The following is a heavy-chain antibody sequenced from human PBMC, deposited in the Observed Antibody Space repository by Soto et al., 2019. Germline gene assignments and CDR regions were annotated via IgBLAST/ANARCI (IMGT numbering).Heavy chain of an antibody. Sequence: DVQLVESGGGLIQPGGSLRLSCVASGLTVSGKKYMAWVRQAPGKGPEWVSGVYELDGTYCADSVRGRFTTSIGSSRTRLCLQMRFLGPEDTALYFCATWHLREHAYDIWGQGTMVTVSS. CDR2: VYELDGT. CDR1: GLTVSGKKY. J-gene: IGHJ3*02. D-gene: IGHD5-12*01. V-gene: IGHV3-53*01. CDR3: ATWHLREHAYDI.